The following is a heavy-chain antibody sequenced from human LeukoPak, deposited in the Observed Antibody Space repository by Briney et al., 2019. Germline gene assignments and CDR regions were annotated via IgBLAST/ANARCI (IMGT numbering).Heavy chain of an antibody. CDR3: AREAADYYGSGSSFDY. J-gene: IGHJ4*02. CDR2: INAGNGNT. D-gene: IGHD3-10*01. Sequence: ASVKVSCKASGYTFTSYDINWVRQAPGQRLEWMGWINAGNGNTKYSQKFQGRVTITRDTSASTAYMELSSLRSEDTAVYYCAREAADYYGSGSSFDYWGQGTLVTVSS. CDR1: GYTFTSYD. V-gene: IGHV1-3*01.